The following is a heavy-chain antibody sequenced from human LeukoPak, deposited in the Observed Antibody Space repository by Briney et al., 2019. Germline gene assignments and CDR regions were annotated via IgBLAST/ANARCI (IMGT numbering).Heavy chain of an antibody. D-gene: IGHD3-22*01. V-gene: IGHV3-21*04. CDR2: ISSSSSYI. J-gene: IGHJ4*02. CDR3: ARDLSLPPSYYYDRSLYYFDY. Sequence: GGSLRLSCAASGFTFSSYSMNWVRQAPGKGLEWVSSISSSSSYIYYADSVKGRFTISRDNAKNSLYLQMNSLRAEDTAVYYCARDLSLPPSYYYDRSLYYFDYWGQGTLVTVSS. CDR1: GFTFSSYS.